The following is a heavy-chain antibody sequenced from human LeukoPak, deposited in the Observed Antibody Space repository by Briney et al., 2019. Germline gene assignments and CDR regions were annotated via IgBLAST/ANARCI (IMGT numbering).Heavy chain of an antibody. V-gene: IGHV3-7*01. CDR2: IKQDGSDK. CDR1: GFTFSSYW. J-gene: IGHJ4*02. D-gene: IGHD4/OR15-4a*01. CDR3: TRGLPNFSFFDY. Sequence: PGGSLRLSCAASGFTFSSYWMSWVRQAPGKGLEWVANIKQDGSDKYYVDSVQGRFSVSRDNAKNTLYLQMSSLRAEDTAVYYCTRGLPNFSFFDYWGQGILVTVSS.